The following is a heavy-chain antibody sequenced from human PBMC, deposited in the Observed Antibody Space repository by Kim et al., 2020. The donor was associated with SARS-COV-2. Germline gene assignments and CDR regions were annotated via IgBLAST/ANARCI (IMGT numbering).Heavy chain of an antibody. D-gene: IGHD3-9*01. CDR2: INAGNGNT. J-gene: IGHJ4*02. V-gene: IGHV1-3*01. CDR1: GYTFTSYA. CDR3: ASYYDILTGYNY. Sequence: ASVKVSCKASGYTFTSYAMHWVRQAPGQRLEWMGWINAGNGNTKYSQKFQGRVTITRDPSASTAYMELSSLRSEDTAVYYCASYYDILTGYNYWGQGTLVTVSS.